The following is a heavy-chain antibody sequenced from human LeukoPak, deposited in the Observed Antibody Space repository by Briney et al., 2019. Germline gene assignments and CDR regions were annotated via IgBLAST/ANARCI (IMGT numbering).Heavy chain of an antibody. CDR1: GGSISSYY. CDR3: ARWYDRGYSGYDYVPDYYYYYGMDV. J-gene: IGHJ6*02. Sequence: SETLSLTCTVSGGSISSYYWSWIRQPPGKGLEWIGYIYYSGSTNYNPSLKSRVTISVDTSKNQFSLKLSSVTAADTAVYYCARWYDRGYSGYDYVPDYYYYYGMDVWGQGTTVTVSS. V-gene: IGHV4-59*01. D-gene: IGHD5-12*01. CDR2: IYYSGST.